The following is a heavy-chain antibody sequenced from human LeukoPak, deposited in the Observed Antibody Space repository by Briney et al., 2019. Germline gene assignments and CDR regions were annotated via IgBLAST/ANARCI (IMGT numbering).Heavy chain of an antibody. CDR1: GGTFSSYT. V-gene: IGHV1-69*02. Sequence: SVKVSCEASGGTFSSYTLSWVRQAPGQGLEWMGRIIPILGIVNYAQQFQGRVTIIADKSTNTAYMELSSLRSEDTAVYYCARAYDNSGYYDAFDIWGQGTMVTVSS. J-gene: IGHJ3*02. CDR3: ARAYDNSGYYDAFDI. D-gene: IGHD3-22*01. CDR2: IIPILGIV.